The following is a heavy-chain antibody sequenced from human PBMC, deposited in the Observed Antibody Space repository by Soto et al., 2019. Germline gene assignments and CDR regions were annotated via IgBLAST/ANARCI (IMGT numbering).Heavy chain of an antibody. CDR1: GGSISSSNW. V-gene: IGHV4-4*02. Sequence: PSETLSLTCAVSGGSISSSNWWSWVRQPPGKGLEWIGEIYHSGSTNYNPSLKSRVTISVDKSKNQFSLKLSSVTAADTAVYYCARSYSSSWRAWFDPWGQGTLVTVSS. CDR2: IYHSGST. J-gene: IGHJ5*02. D-gene: IGHD6-13*01. CDR3: ARSYSSSWRAWFDP.